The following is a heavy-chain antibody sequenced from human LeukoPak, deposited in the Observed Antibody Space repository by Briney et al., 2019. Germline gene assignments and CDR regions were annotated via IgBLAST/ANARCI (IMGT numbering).Heavy chain of an antibody. J-gene: IGHJ4*02. CDR2: ISSSGSAI. Sequence: GGSLRLSCAASGFSFRSYEMNWVRQAPGKGLEWVSFISSSGSAIHYADSVRGRFTISRDNAKNSLFLQMSRPRAEDTAVYYCAREKLSFFDSSGYFDHWGQGTLVTVSS. CDR3: AREKLSFFDSSGYFDH. CDR1: GFSFRSYE. V-gene: IGHV3-48*03. D-gene: IGHD3-22*01.